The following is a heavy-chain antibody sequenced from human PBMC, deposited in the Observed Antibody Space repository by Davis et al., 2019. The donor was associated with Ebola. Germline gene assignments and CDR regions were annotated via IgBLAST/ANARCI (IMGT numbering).Heavy chain of an antibody. CDR3: ARRRGDSSSFDP. D-gene: IGHD6-6*01. J-gene: IGHJ5*02. CDR2: IFYSGST. V-gene: IGHV4-39*01. CDR1: GGSITISGYY. Sequence: SETLSLTCTVSGGSITISGYYWVWIRQPPGKGLEWIGNIFYSGSTYYDPSLKSRVIISLDTSKNQVSLKLTSVTAADTAVYYCARRRGDSSSFDPWGQGTLVTVSS.